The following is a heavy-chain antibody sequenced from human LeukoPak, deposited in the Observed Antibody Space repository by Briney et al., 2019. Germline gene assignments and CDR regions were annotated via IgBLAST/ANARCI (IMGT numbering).Heavy chain of an antibody. Sequence: GGSLRLSCAASGFTFSSYSMNWVRQAPGKGLEWVSSISSSSSYIYYADSAKGRFTISRDNAKNSLYLQMNSLRAEDTAVYYCASDETYYYDSSGYYGFDYWGQGTLVTVSS. CDR1: GFTFSSYS. J-gene: IGHJ4*02. CDR2: ISSSSSYI. CDR3: ASDETYYYDSSGYYGFDY. D-gene: IGHD3-22*01. V-gene: IGHV3-21*01.